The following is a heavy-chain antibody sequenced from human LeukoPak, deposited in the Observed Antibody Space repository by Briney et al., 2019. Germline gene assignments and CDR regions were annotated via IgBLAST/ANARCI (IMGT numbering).Heavy chain of an antibody. Sequence: GGSLRLSCAASGFTFSSYEMNWVRQAPGKGLEWVSYISSSGSTIYYADSVKGRFTISRDNAKNSLYLQMNSLRAEDMALYYCAKDKLRSGHWYFDLWGRGTLVTVSS. CDR3: AKDKLRSGHWYFDL. V-gene: IGHV3-48*03. D-gene: IGHD4-17*01. J-gene: IGHJ2*01. CDR1: GFTFSSYE. CDR2: ISSSGSTI.